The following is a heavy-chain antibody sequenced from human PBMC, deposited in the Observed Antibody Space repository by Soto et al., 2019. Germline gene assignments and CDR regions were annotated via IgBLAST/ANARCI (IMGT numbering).Heavy chain of an antibody. CDR3: ARDYSNYVQRAGEFDY. Sequence: GASVKVSCKASGYTFTSYDINWVRQATGQGLEWMGWMNPNSGNTGYAQKFQGRVTMTRNTSISTAYMELSSLRSEDTAVYYCARDYSNYVQRAGEFDYWGQGTLVTVPS. CDR2: MNPNSGNT. CDR1: GYTFTSYD. D-gene: IGHD4-4*01. V-gene: IGHV1-8*01. J-gene: IGHJ4*02.